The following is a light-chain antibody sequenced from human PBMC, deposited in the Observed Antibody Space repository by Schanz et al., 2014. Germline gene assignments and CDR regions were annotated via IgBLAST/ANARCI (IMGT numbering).Light chain of an antibody. CDR1: SSDIGSYNY. CDR3: SSYTSSSTWV. J-gene: IGLJ3*02. CDR2: DVT. V-gene: IGLV2-14*01. Sequence: QSALTQPASVSGSPGQSITISCTGTSSDIGSYNYVSWYQQYPGEAPKLIIYDVTYRPSGVSHRFSGSKSGNTASLTISGLLAEDEADYYCSSYTSSSTWVFGGGTKLTVL.